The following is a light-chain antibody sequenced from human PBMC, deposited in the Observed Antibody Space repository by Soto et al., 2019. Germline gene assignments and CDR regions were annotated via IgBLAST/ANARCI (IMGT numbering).Light chain of an antibody. V-gene: IGLV7-46*01. CDR1: TGAVTSGHY. CDR3: LLAYRGSRV. CDR2: DTR. J-gene: IGLJ2*01. Sequence: QAVVPQEPSLTVSPGGTVTLTCGSSTGAVTSGHYPHWFQQKPGQAPRTLIYDTRNKHSWTPARFSGSLLGGKAALTLAGAHPEDAAEYYCLLAYRGSRVFGVGTTLTVL.